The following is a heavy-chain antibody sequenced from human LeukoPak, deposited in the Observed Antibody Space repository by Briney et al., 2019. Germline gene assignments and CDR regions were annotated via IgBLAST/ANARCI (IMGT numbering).Heavy chain of an antibody. Sequence: PGGSLRLSCAASGFTFSSYSMNWVRQAPGKGLEWVSSISSSSSYIYYADSVKGRFTISRDNAKSSLYLQMNSLRAEDTAVYYCAATRYFDWLPDYWGQGTLVTVSS. CDR2: ISSSSSYI. CDR3: AATRYFDWLPDY. J-gene: IGHJ4*02. D-gene: IGHD3-9*01. V-gene: IGHV3-21*01. CDR1: GFTFSSYS.